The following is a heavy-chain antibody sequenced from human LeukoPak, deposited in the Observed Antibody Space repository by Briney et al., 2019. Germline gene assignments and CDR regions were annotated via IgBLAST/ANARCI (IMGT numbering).Heavy chain of an antibody. V-gene: IGHV2-70*04. D-gene: IGHD3-9*01. CDR1: GFSLSTSGMR. J-gene: IGHJ4*02. CDR2: IDCDDDK. Sequence: SGPTLVNPTQTLTLTCTFSGFSLSTSGMRVSWIRQPPGKALEWLARIDCDDDKFYSTSLKTRLTISKDTSKNQVVLTMTNMGPVDTATYYCARMSTYYDILTGYWVGYYFDYWGQGTLVTVSS. CDR3: ARMSTYYDILTGYWVGYYFDY.